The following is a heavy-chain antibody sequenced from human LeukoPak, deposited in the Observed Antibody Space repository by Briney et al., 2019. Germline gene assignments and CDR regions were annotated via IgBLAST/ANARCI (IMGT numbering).Heavy chain of an antibody. Sequence: GKSLRLSCAASGFTFSSFTMHWVRQAPGKGLEWVAVISFDGTNRYHADSVKGRFTISRDNSKSTLYLEVNSLRVGDTAVYHCARAAGGMDAWGQGTTVTVSS. CDR2: ISFDGTNR. J-gene: IGHJ6*02. D-gene: IGHD6-19*01. V-gene: IGHV3-30-3*01. CDR3: ARAAGGMDA. CDR1: GFTFSSFT.